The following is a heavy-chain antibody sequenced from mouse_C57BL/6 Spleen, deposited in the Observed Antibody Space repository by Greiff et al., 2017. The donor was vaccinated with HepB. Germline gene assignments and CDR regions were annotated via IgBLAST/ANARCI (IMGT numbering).Heavy chain of an antibody. J-gene: IGHJ1*03. CDR3: ANYGSSYRYFDV. D-gene: IGHD1-1*01. Sequence: VQLKESGPELVKPGASVKMSCKASGYTFTDYNMHWVKQSHGKSLEWIGYINPNNGGTSYNQKFKGKATLTVNKSSSTAYMELRSLTSEDSAVYYCANYGSSYRYFDVWGTGTTVTVSS. V-gene: IGHV1-22*01. CDR1: GYTFTDYN. CDR2: INPNNGGT.